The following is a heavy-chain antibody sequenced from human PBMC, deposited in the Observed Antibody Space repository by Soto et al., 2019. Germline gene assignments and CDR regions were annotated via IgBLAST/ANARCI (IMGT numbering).Heavy chain of an antibody. CDR3: APTRSPHTAMDN. D-gene: IGHD5-18*01. V-gene: IGHV1-69*12. J-gene: IGHJ4*02. CDR2: IIPIFGTA. Sequence: QVQLVQSGAEVKKPGSSVKVSCKASGGTFSSYAISWVRQAPGQGLEWMGGIIPIFGTANYAQKFQGRVTIPADESTSTAYMELSSLRSEDTAVYYWAPTRSPHTAMDNWGQGTLVTVSS. CDR1: GGTFSSYA.